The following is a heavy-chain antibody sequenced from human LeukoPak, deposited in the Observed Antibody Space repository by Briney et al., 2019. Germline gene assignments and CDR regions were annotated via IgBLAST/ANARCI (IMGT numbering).Heavy chain of an antibody. CDR3: ATGYCSSTSCYEVYWFDP. CDR1: GYTLTELS. Sequence: ASVKVSCKVSGYTLTELSMHWARQAPGKGLEWMGGFDPEDGETIYAQKFQGRVTMTEDTSTDTAYMELSSLRSEDTAVYYCATGYCSSTSCYEVYWFDPWGQGTLVTVSS. CDR2: FDPEDGET. D-gene: IGHD2-2*01. V-gene: IGHV1-24*01. J-gene: IGHJ5*02.